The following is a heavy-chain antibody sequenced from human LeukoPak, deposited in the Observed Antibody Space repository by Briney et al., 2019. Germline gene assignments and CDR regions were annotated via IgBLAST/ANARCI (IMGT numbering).Heavy chain of an antibody. CDR3: ARGGPYCSSTSCYNDYYYMDV. Sequence: RPGGSLRLSCAASGFTFDDYGMSWVRPAPGKGLEWVSGINRNGGSTGYADSVKGRFTISRDNAKNSLYLQMNSLRAEDTALYYCARGGPYCSSTSCYNDYYYMDVWGKGTTVTVSS. CDR1: GFTFDDYG. D-gene: IGHD2-2*02. CDR2: INRNGGST. V-gene: IGHV3-20*04. J-gene: IGHJ6*03.